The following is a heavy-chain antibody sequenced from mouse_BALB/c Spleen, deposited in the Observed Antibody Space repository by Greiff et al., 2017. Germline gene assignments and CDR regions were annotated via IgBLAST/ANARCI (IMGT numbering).Heavy chain of an antibody. D-gene: IGHD2-3*01. V-gene: IGHV6-6*02. J-gene: IGHJ2*01. CDR1: GFTFSNYW. CDR2: IRLKSNNYAT. CDR3: TRDGYAPLGY. Sequence: EVQGVESGGGLVQPGGSMKLSCVASGFTFSNYWMNWVRQSPEKGLEWVAEIRLKSNNYATHYAESVKGRFTISRDDSKSSVYLQMNNLRAEDTGIYYCTRDGYAPLGYWGQGTTLTVSS.